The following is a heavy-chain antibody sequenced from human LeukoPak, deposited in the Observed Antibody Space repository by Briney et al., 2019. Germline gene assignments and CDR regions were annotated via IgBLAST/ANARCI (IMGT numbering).Heavy chain of an antibody. J-gene: IGHJ3*01. CDR2: IIPIFGTA. CDR3: ASAPYYYDSSGYYNAL. V-gene: IGHV1-69*05. D-gene: IGHD3-22*01. CDR1: GDTFSSYV. Sequence: SVKASCKASGDTFSSYVISWVRQPPGQGLEWMGGIIPIFGTANYAQKFQGRVTITTDESTSTAYMELSSLRSEDTAVYYCASAPYYYDSSGYYNALWGQGTMVTVSS.